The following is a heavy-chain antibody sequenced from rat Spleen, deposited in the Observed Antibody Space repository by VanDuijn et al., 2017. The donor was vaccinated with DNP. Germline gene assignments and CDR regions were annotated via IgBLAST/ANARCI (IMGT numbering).Heavy chain of an antibody. Sequence: EVQLVESGGGLVQPGRSMKLSCAASGFTFSNYDMAWVRQAPKKGLEWVATISYDGSSTYYRDSVKGRFTISRDNAKSTLYLQMDSLRSEDTATYYCARHDYSGDGYWYFDFWGPGTMVTVSS. CDR3: ARHDYSGDGYWYFDF. D-gene: IGHD1-1*01. V-gene: IGHV5-7*01. J-gene: IGHJ1*01. CDR2: ISYDGSST. CDR1: GFTFSNYD.